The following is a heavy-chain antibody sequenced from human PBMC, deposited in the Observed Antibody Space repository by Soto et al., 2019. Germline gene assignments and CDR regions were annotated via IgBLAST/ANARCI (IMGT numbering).Heavy chain of an antibody. CDR3: ARVNYYYDSSGYYNY. V-gene: IGHV3-30-3*01. Sequence: QVQLVESGGGVVQPGRSLRLSCAASGFTFSSYAMHWVRQAPGKGLEWVAVISYDGSNKYYADSVKGRFTISRDNSKNTLYLQMNSLRAEDTAVYYCARVNYYYDSSGYYNYWGQGTLVTVSS. CDR1: GFTFSSYA. D-gene: IGHD3-22*01. CDR2: ISYDGSNK. J-gene: IGHJ4*02.